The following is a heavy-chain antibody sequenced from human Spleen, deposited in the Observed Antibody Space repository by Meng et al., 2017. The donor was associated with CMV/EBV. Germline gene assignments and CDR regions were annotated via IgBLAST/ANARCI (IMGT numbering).Heavy chain of an antibody. D-gene: IGHD1-26*01. CDR1: GRILIGHY. Sequence: ASVKVSCKASGRILIGHYVHWVRQAPGQGLEWMGIINPSGGSTSYTQKLKGRVTMTGDTSTSTIYTELSRLRSEDTAVYYCASGRGYEAFEIWGQGTRVTVSS. CDR2: INPSGGST. CDR3: ASGRGYEAFEI. J-gene: IGHJ3*02. V-gene: IGHV1-46*01.